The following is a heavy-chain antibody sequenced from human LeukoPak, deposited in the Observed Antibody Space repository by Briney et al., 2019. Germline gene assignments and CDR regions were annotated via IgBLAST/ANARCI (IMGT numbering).Heavy chain of an antibody. CDR1: GGSFSGYY. V-gene: IGHV4-34*01. CDR2: INDSGSS. D-gene: IGHD3-16*01. Sequence: SETLSLTCAVYGGSFSGYYWSWIRQPPGKGLEWSGEINDSGSSNYSPSLKSRVTISVDASKNHFSLTLSSATAADTAVYYCARLPTDYDYVWGSSYWGQGTLVTVS. CDR3: ARLPTDYDYVWGSSY. J-gene: IGHJ4*02.